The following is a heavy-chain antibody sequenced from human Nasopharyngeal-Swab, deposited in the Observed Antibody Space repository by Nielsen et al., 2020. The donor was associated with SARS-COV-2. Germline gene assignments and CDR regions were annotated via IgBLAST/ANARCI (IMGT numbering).Heavy chain of an antibody. J-gene: IGHJ5*02. CDR3: ARDNGYCSGDACYLGGWLDP. CDR2: MSNDGNYK. V-gene: IGHV3-30*03. Sequence: GASLKISCAGSGFTFSSYGMNWVRQAPGKGLEWVAVMSNDGNYKFYADSVKGRFTISRDNSKNTLYLQMNSLRAEDTAVYYCARDNGYCSGDACYLGGWLDPWGQGILVTVSS. CDR1: GFTFSSYG. D-gene: IGHD2-15*01.